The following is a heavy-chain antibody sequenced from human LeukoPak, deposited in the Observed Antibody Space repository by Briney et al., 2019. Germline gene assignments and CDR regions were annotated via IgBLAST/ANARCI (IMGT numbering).Heavy chain of an antibody. J-gene: IGHJ4*02. Sequence: GRSLRLSCAASGFTFSSYGMHWVRQAPGKGLEWVAVISYDGSNKYYADSVKGRFTISRDNSKNTLYLQMNSPRAEDTAVYYCAKGSTYYYDSSGYSDYFDYWGQGTLVTVSS. D-gene: IGHD3-22*01. V-gene: IGHV3-30*18. CDR2: ISYDGSNK. CDR3: AKGSTYYYDSSGYSDYFDY. CDR1: GFTFSSYG.